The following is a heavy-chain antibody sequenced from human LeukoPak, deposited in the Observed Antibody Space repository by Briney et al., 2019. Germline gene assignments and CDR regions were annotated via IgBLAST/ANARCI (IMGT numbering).Heavy chain of an antibody. J-gene: IGHJ4*02. Sequence: ASVKVSCKVSGYTFTGYYLHWVRQAPGQGLEWMGWISAYNGNTNYAQKLQGRVTMTTDTSTSTAYMELRSLRSDDTAVYYCARLGYCSSTSCSGPSDYWGQGTLVTVSS. CDR1: GYTFTGYY. CDR2: ISAYNGNT. CDR3: ARLGYCSSTSCSGPSDY. D-gene: IGHD2-2*01. V-gene: IGHV1-18*04.